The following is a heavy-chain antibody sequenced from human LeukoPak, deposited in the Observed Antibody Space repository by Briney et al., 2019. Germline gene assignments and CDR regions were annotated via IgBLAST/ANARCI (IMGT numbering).Heavy chain of an antibody. Sequence: SETLSLTCTVSGYSISSGYYWGWIRQPPGKGLEWIGNIYHSGSTYYNPSLKSRVTISLDTSKNQFSLKLSSVTAADTAVYYCARKDPGYSGYSDFDYWGQGTLVTVSS. D-gene: IGHD5-12*01. J-gene: IGHJ4*02. V-gene: IGHV4-38-2*02. CDR1: GYSISSGYY. CDR2: IYHSGST. CDR3: ARKDPGYSGYSDFDY.